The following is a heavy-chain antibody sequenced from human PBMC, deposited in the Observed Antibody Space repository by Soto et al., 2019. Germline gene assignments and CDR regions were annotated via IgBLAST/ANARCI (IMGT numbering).Heavy chain of an antibody. CDR1: GYTFTSYG. V-gene: IGHV1-18*01. CDR2: ISAYNGNT. J-gene: IGHJ5*02. D-gene: IGHD3-10*01. Sequence: KNNGASVKVSCKASGYTFTSYGISWVRQAPGQGLEWMGWISAYNGNTNYAQKLQGRVTMTTDKSTSTDYMELRSLRSDDTAVYYCARASDLDYGTNNWFDPWGQGTLVTAPQ. CDR3: ARASDLDYGTNNWFDP.